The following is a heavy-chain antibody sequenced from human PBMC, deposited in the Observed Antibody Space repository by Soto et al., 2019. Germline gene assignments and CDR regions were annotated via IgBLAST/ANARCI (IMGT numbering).Heavy chain of an antibody. CDR1: GFTFSSYA. CDR3: AKDRYYYGSGTHWYFDY. Sequence: PGPSLRLSCAASGFTFSSYAMTWVRQAPGKGLEWVSAISGSGGNTYYADSVKGRFAISRDNSKNTLYLQMSSLRAEDTAVYYCAKDRYYYGSGTHWYFDYWGQGTLVTVSS. D-gene: IGHD3-10*01. J-gene: IGHJ4*02. CDR2: ISGSGGNT. V-gene: IGHV3-23*01.